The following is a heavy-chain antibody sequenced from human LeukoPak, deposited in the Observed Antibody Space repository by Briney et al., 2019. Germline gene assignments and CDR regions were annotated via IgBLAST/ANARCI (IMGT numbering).Heavy chain of an antibody. CDR2: IIGSGGST. V-gene: IGHV3-23*01. D-gene: IGHD3-3*01. CDR1: GFTFSSFV. Sequence: GGSLRLSCAASGFTFSSFVMTWVRQAPGKGLEWVSGIIGSGGSTYYADSVKGRFTISRDNSKNTLYLQMNSLRAEDTAVYYCAKSTIFGVVIDYWGQGTLVTVSS. CDR3: AKSTIFGVVIDY. J-gene: IGHJ4*02.